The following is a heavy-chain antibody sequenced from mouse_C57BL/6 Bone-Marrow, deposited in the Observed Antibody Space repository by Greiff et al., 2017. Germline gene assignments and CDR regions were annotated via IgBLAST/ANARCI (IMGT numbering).Heavy chain of an antibody. V-gene: IGHV1-54*01. J-gene: IGHJ1*03. D-gene: IGHD2-14*01. CDR2: INPGSGGT. Sequence: QVQLQQSGAELVRPGTSVKVSCKASGYAFTNYLIEWVKQRPGQGLEWIGVINPGSGGTNYNEKFKGKATLTADKSSSTAYIQRSSLTSESSAVYFCARSDRRYLKFDVWGTRTTFT. CDR1: GYAFTNYL. CDR3: ARSDRRYLKFDV.